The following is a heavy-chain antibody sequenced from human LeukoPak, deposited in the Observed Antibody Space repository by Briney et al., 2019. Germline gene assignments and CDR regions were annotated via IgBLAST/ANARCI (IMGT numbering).Heavy chain of an antibody. J-gene: IGHJ6*02. CDR2: MNKDGSEE. CDR3: ARNNDMDV. V-gene: IGHV3-7*03. Sequence: GGSLRLSCAASGFILSNHWMTWVRQAPGKGPEWVANMNKDGSEEYYVNSVKGRFTIFKDTAKNSLYLQMNNLRVEDTALYYCARNNDMDVWGQGTTVVVSS. D-gene: IGHD1/OR15-1a*01. CDR1: GFILSNHW.